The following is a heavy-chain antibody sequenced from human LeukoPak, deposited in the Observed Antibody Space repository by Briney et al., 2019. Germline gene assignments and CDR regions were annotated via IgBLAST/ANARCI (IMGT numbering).Heavy chain of an antibody. V-gene: IGHV3-48*01. Sequence: PGGSLRLSCSASGFTFSTFSLNWVRQAPGKGLELLSYIRSSSSIADSVKGRFTISRDNAKNSLYLQMNSLRAEDTAVYYCVRDLACAFDIWGQGTMVTVSS. CDR2: IRSSSSI. CDR3: VRDLACAFDI. CDR1: GFTFSTFS. J-gene: IGHJ3*02.